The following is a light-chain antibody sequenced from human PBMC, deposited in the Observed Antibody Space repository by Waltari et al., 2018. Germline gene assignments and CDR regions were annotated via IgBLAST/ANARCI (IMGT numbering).Light chain of an antibody. CDR2: DAF. J-gene: IGKJ1*01. V-gene: IGKV3-11*01. CDR1: QSNSTD. Sequence: EIVLTQSPATLSLSSGERLTPLCRASQSNSTDLARYQHKPGEVPRLLIFDAFNRATGIPARFSGSGSGTDFTLTISSLEPDDSAVYYCQQRNRWPRTFGQGTKVEIK. CDR3: QQRNRWPRT.